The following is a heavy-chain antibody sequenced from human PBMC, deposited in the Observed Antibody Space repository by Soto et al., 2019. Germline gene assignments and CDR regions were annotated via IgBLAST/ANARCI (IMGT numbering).Heavy chain of an antibody. V-gene: IGHV1-69*08. Sequence: QVQLVQSGAEVKKPGSSVKVSCKASGDTFTGYTITWVRQAPGQGLEWVGRVIPILGASNFAQKFQGRVTISADNSTDTAYMVLTGLTSEDTAVYYCARSRGSYYTNFDSWGQGTLVTVSS. J-gene: IGHJ4*02. CDR2: VIPILGAS. CDR3: ARSRGSYYTNFDS. D-gene: IGHD1-26*01. CDR1: GDTFTGYT.